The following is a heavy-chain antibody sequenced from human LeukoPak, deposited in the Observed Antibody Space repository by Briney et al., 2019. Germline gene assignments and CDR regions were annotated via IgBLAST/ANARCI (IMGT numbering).Heavy chain of an antibody. D-gene: IGHD3-3*01. V-gene: IGHV5-51*01. CDR1: GYSFTSYW. Sequence: GESLKISCKGSGYSFTSYWTGWVRQMPGKGLEWMGIIYPGDSDTRYSPSFQGQVTISADKSISTAYLQWSSLKASDTAMYYCARHRYRKGVSRNYDFWSGYHYWGQGTLVTVSS. J-gene: IGHJ4*02. CDR3: ARHRYRKGVSRNYDFWSGYHY. CDR2: IYPGDSDT.